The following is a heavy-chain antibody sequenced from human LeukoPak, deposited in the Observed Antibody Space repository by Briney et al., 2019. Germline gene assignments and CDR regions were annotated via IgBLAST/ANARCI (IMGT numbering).Heavy chain of an antibody. Sequence: SETLSLTCTVSGGSISSSGYYWGWIRQPPGKGLEGIGSIHYSGSTYHNPSLKSRVTISVDTPKNQFSLKLSSVTVADTAVYYCARQSDPVDYWGQGTLVTVSS. J-gene: IGHJ4*02. CDR3: ARQSDPVDY. CDR2: IHYSGST. V-gene: IGHV4-39*01. CDR1: GGSISSSGYY.